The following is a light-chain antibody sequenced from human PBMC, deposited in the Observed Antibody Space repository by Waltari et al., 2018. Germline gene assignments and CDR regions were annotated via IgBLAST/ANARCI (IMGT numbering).Light chain of an antibody. J-gene: IGKJ2*01. V-gene: IGKV4-1*01. CDR2: WAS. CDR3: QQYRDTPYT. CDR1: QSIFYSAHNKDY. Sequence: DIVMTQSPDSLAVSLGERATIHCKSIQSIFYSAHNKDYLAWYQLKPGQPPKLLIYWASTRESGVPDRFSGSGTGTDFTLTISSLQTEDVATYYCQQYRDTPYTFGQGTNLEI.